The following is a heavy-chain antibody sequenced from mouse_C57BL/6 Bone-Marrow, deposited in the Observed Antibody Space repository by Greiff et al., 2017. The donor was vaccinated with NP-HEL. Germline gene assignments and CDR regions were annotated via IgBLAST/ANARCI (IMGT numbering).Heavy chain of an antibody. CDR2: ISDGGSYT. Sequence: EVHLVESGGGLVKPGGSLKLSCAASGFTFSSYAMSWVRQTPEKRLEWVATISDGGSYTYYPDNVKGRFTISRDNAKNNLYLQMSHLKSEDTAMYYCARGGRSFAYWGQGTLVTVSA. CDR3: ARGGRSFAY. V-gene: IGHV5-4*01. D-gene: IGHD1-1*01. J-gene: IGHJ3*01. CDR1: GFTFSSYA.